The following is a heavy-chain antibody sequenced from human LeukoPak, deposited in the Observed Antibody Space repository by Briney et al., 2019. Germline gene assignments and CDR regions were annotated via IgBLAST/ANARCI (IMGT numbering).Heavy chain of an antibody. V-gene: IGHV3-15*01. J-gene: IGHJ3*02. CDR3: TTDAEGFYYGSRSADLWDTFDI. CDR1: GFIFSNAW. CDR2: IKSKADGGTT. Sequence: GGSLRLSCAASGFIFSNAWMSWVRQDPGKGLEWVGRIKSKADGGTTNYAAPVQDRFTISREDSKNTLFLQMNSLKTEDTAVYYCTTDAEGFYYGSRSADLWDTFDIWGQGTMVSVSS. D-gene: IGHD3-10*01.